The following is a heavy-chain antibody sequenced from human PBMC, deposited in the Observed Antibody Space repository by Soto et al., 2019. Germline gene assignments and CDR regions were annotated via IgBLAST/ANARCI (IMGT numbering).Heavy chain of an antibody. Sequence: QVQLVESGGDVVQPGRSLRLSCVGSGYTFSTFGMHWVRQAPGKGLEWVAVMSYDGRNEYYADSVRGRFTISRDNSKNTLYLQMNSLRDEDTAMYYCTKEMGSAIPFESWGQGTLVTVSS. CDR2: MSYDGRNE. CDR3: TKEMGSAIPFES. D-gene: IGHD2-8*01. J-gene: IGHJ4*02. V-gene: IGHV3-30*18. CDR1: GYTFSTFG.